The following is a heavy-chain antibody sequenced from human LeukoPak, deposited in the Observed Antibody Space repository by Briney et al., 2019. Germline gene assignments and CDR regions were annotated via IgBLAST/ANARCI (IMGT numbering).Heavy chain of an antibody. Sequence: SQTLSLTCTVSGGSIGSYYWSWIRQPPGKGLEWIGYIYYSRSTNYNPSLKSRVTISVDTSKNQFSLKLSSVTAADTAVYYCARSGYFGYSSSWYGAFDIWGQGTMVTVSS. CDR2: IYYSRST. J-gene: IGHJ3*02. CDR1: GGSIGSYY. D-gene: IGHD6-13*01. V-gene: IGHV4-59*01. CDR3: ARSGYFGYSSSWYGAFDI.